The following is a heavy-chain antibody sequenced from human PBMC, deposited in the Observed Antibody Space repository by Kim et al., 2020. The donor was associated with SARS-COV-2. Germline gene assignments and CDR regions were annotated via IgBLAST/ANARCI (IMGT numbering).Heavy chain of an antibody. CDR3: ARGDGDYPWSFDY. CDR1: GFTFSDHY. Sequence: GGSLRLSCAASGFTFSDHYMDWVRQAPGKGLEWVGRTRNKANSYTTEYAASVKGRFTISRDDSKNSLHLQMNSLKTEDTAVYYCARGDGDYPWSFDYWGQGTLVTVSS. CDR2: TRNKANSYTT. V-gene: IGHV3-72*01. D-gene: IGHD4-17*01. J-gene: IGHJ4*02.